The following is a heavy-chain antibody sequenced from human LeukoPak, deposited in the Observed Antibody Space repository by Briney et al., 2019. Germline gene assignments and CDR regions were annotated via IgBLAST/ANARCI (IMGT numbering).Heavy chain of an antibody. CDR2: IKVDGGDK. V-gene: IGHV3-7*04. CDR3: AGGGFYVCFDI. Sequence: GGSLRLSCAASGFTFSSRWMSWVRQAPGKGLEWVANIKVDGGDKDYVDSVRGRFTISRDNAKNSLYLQMNGLRVEDTAVYYCAGGGFYVCFDIWGQGKMVTVS. J-gene: IGHJ3*02. D-gene: IGHD3-16*01. CDR1: GFTFSSRW.